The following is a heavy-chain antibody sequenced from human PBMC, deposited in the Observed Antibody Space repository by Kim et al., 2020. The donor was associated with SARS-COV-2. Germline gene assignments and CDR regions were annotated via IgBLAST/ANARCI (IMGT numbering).Heavy chain of an antibody. CDR2: IDGSGGTT. CDR1: GFTFTGYA. Sequence: GGSLRLSCTTSGFTFTGYAMSWVRQAPGKGLEWVSTIDGSGGTTYYADSVKGRFSISRDDSMNTLYLQIISLRAADTAVYYCLKRGFPLVCTFWG. J-gene: IGHJ2*01. V-gene: IGHV3-23*01. D-gene: IGHD2-8*01. CDR3: LKRGFPLVCTF.